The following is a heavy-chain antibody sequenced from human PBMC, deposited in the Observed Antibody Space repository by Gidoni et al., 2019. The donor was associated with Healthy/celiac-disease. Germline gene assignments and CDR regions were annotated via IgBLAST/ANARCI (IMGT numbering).Heavy chain of an antibody. Sequence: QVQLQESGPGLVKPSETLSPTCTVPGGSISSYYWSWIRQPPGKGLEWIGYIYYSGSTNYNPSLKSRVTISVDTSKNQFSLKLSSVTAADTAVYYCARVRRYCSSTSCYTRVRDAFDIWGQGTMVTVSS. J-gene: IGHJ3*02. CDR3: ARVRRYCSSTSCYTRVRDAFDI. D-gene: IGHD2-2*02. CDR2: IYYSGST. V-gene: IGHV4-59*01. CDR1: GGSISSYY.